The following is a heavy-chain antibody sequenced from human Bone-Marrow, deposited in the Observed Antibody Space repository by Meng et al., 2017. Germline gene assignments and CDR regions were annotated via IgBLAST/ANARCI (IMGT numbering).Heavy chain of an antibody. Sequence: GGSLRLSCAASGFTFSSYAMSWVRQAPGKGLEWVSAISGSGGSTYYADSVKGRFTVSRDNSKNTLYLQMNSLRVEDTAVYYCASLRIVEMATKGPPLDVWGQGTTVTVSS. CDR3: ASLRIVEMATKGPPLDV. CDR1: GFTFSSYA. V-gene: IGHV3-23*01. CDR2: ISGSGGST. D-gene: IGHD5-24*01. J-gene: IGHJ6*02.